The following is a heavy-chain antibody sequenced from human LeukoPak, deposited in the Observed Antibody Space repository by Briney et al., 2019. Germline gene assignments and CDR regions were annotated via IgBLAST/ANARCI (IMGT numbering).Heavy chain of an antibody. Sequence: PGGSLRLSCEGSGFTFSNYWMTWVRQAPGKGLERVANIRQDGGDKNYIDSVRGRFTISRDNAKNSLYLQMNSLRAEDTAVYYCARDGGWYRDYWGQGSLVTVSS. CDR3: ARDGGWYRDY. J-gene: IGHJ4*02. CDR2: IRQDGGDK. V-gene: IGHV3-7*04. CDR1: GFTFSNYW. D-gene: IGHD6-19*01.